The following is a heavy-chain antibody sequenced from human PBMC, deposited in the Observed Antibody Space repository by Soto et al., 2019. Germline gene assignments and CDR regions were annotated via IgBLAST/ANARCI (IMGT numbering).Heavy chain of an antibody. Sequence: QVQLQQWGAGLLKPSETLSLTCAVYGGSFSGYYWSWIRQPPGKGLEWIGEINHSGSTNYNPSLKSRVTISVDTSKIQFSLKLSSVTAADTAVYYCARVDVTACYFDYWGQGTLVTVSS. D-gene: IGHD2-21*02. CDR2: INHSGST. CDR3: ARVDVTACYFDY. V-gene: IGHV4-34*01. J-gene: IGHJ4*02. CDR1: GGSFSGYY.